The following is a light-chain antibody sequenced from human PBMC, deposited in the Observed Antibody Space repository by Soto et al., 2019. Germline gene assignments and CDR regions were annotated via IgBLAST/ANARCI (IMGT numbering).Light chain of an antibody. CDR3: SSYTRSSTLVV. CDR2: DVS. Sequence: QSALTQPASVSGSPGQSITISCTGTSSDVGGYNYVSWYQQHPGKAPKLMIYDVSNRPSGVSNRFSGSKSGNTASLTISGLQGEDQADYYCSSYTRSSTLVVFGGGTKLTVL. V-gene: IGLV2-14*01. CDR1: SSDVGGYNY. J-gene: IGLJ2*01.